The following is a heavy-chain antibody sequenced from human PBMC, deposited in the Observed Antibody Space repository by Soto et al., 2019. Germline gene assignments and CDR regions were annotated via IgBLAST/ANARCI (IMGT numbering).Heavy chain of an antibody. J-gene: IGHJ6*02. CDR2: LIPIFDTP. D-gene: IGHD6-13*01. CDR1: GGTFNSHA. Sequence: QVQLVQSGAEVKKPGSSVKVSCKASGGTFNSHAISWVRQAPGQGPEWMGGLIPIFDTPNYAQKFQGRVTITADKSTRTAYMELSSMRSEDTVVYYCASDHSSTCRRVLDVWGQGTTVTVSS. V-gene: IGHV1-69*06. CDR3: ASDHSSTCRRVLDV.